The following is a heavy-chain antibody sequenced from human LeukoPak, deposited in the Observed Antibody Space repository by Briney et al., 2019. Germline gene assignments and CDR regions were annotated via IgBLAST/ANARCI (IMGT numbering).Heavy chain of an antibody. V-gene: IGHV3-7*05. CDR3: SSLGYCSSGSGVYGMDV. D-gene: IGHD2-15*01. J-gene: IGHJ6*02. CDR2: VKADGSEK. CDR1: GFTFRSYW. Sequence: GGSLRLSCAASGFTFRSYWMSWVRQAPGKGLEWVASVKADGSEKYSVDSVQGRFTISRDNAKNSLYLQLNSLRADDTAVDFCSSLGYCSSGSGVYGMDVWGRGTTVTVSS.